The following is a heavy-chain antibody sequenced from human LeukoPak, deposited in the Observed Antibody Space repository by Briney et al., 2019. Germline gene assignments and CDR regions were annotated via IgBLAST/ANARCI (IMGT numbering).Heavy chain of an antibody. CDR2: LNPSDGAT. Sequence: GASVKVSCKASGYTFTSYFIHWVRQAPGQGLEWMGVLNPSDGATTYAQKFQGRVTMTRDTSTSTVYMGLNSLRSEDTAVYYCARDLGSGQTGTIPGGLDYWGQGTLVTVSA. CDR1: GYTFTSYF. J-gene: IGHJ4*02. D-gene: IGHD1-7*01. V-gene: IGHV1-46*01. CDR3: ARDLGSGQTGTIPGGLDY.